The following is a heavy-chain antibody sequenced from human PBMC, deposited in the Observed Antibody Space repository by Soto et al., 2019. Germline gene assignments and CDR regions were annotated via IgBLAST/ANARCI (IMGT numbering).Heavy chain of an antibody. CDR3: ESDPFGVVGDYYFDY. Sequence: ASVKVSCKASGYTFTSYGISWVRQAPGQGLEWMGWISAYNGNTNYAQKLQGRVTMTTDTSTSTAYMELRSLRSDDTAVYYCESDPFGVVGDYYFDYWGQGTLVTVSS. V-gene: IGHV1-18*01. CDR2: ISAYNGNT. D-gene: IGHD3-3*01. J-gene: IGHJ4*02. CDR1: GYTFTSYG.